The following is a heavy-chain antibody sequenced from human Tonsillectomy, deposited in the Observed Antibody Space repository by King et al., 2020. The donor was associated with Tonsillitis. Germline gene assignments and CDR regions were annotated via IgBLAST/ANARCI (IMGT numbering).Heavy chain of an antibody. Sequence: VQLVESGGGLVQPGGSLRLSCAASGFTFSSYAMSWVRQAPGKGLEWVSDISGSGGSTYYADSVKGRFTISRDNSQNTLYLQMNSLRAEDTAIYYCAKVRHTSTYFASWGQGTLVTVSS. CDR1: GFTFSSYA. D-gene: IGHD2-2*01. V-gene: IGHV3-23*04. J-gene: IGHJ4*02. CDR3: AKVRHTSTYFAS. CDR2: ISGSGGST.